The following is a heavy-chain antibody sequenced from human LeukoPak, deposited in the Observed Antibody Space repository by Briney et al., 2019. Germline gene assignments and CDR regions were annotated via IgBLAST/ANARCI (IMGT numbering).Heavy chain of an antibody. CDR1: GFTFSSYA. CDR3: AKPLLVVPAAIRSSFDY. CDR2: ISGSGGST. V-gene: IGHV3-23*01. J-gene: IGHJ4*02. D-gene: IGHD2-2*02. Sequence: GGSLRLSCAASGFTFSSYAMSWVRQAPGKGLEWVSAISGSGGSTYYADSVKGRFTISRDNSKNTLYLQMNSLRAEDTAVYYCAKPLLVVPAAIRSSFDYWGQGTLATVSS.